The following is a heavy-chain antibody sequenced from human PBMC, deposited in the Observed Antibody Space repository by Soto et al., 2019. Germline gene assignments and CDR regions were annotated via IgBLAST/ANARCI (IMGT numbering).Heavy chain of an antibody. CDR3: ARGTSGGSWFDP. CDR1: GGTFSSYA. J-gene: IGHJ5*02. V-gene: IGHV1-69*13. CDR2: IIPIFGTA. D-gene: IGHD3-10*01. Sequence: EASVKVSCKASGGTFSSYAISWVRQAPGQGLEWMGGIIPIFGTANYAQKFQGRVTITADESTSTAYMELSSLRSEDTAVYYCARGTSGGSWFDPWGQGTLVTVSS.